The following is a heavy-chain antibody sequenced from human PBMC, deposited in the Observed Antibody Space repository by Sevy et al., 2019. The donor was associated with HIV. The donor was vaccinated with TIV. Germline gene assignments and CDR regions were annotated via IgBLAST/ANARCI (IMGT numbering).Heavy chain of an antibody. V-gene: IGHV6-1*01. J-gene: IGHJ5*02. D-gene: IGHD3-22*01. CDR2: TYYRSKWYN. Sequence: SQTLSLTCAISGDSVSSNSAAWNWIRQSPSRGLEWLGRTYYRSKWYNDYAVSVKSRITINPDTSKNQFSLQLNSVTPEDTAVYYCARGEKDYYDSSGYYYRDWFDPWGQGTLVTVSS. CDR1: GDSVSSNSAA. CDR3: ARGEKDYYDSSGYYYRDWFDP.